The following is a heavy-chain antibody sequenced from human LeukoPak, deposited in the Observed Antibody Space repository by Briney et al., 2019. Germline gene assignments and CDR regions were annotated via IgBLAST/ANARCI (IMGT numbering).Heavy chain of an antibody. V-gene: IGHV3-7*01. Sequence: GGSLRLSCTASGFIFSNYWMTWVRQAPGKWLEWVAQINQDGSKEYYIDSVKARFSISRDDARNSLSLQMNSLRAEDTAVYYCVRDGGVSGYDLLDYWGQGTLVTVSS. CDR3: VRDGGVSGYDLLDY. D-gene: IGHD5-12*01. J-gene: IGHJ4*02. CDR2: INQDGSKE. CDR1: GFIFSNYW.